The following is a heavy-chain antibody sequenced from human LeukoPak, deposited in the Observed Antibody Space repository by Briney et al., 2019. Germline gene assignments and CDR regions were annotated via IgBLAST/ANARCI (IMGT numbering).Heavy chain of an antibody. CDR2: IYHSGST. Sequence: PSGTLSLTCAVSGYSISSGYYWGWIRQPPGKGLEWIGSIYHSGSTYYNPSLKSRVTISVDTSKNQFSLKLSSVTAADTAVYYCARLMGYWGQGTLVTVSS. CDR1: GYSISSGYY. CDR3: ARLMGY. J-gene: IGHJ4*02. V-gene: IGHV4-38-2*01. D-gene: IGHD2-8*01.